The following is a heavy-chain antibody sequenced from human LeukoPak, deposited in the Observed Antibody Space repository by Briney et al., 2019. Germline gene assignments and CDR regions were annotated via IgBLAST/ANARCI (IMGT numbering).Heavy chain of an antibody. CDR3: ARRPPWWQDLGSVFDI. CDR1: GGSFSGYY. Sequence: PSETLSLTCAVYGGSFSGYYWSWIRQPPGKGLEWIGEINHSGSTNYNPSLKSRVTISVDTSKNQFSLKLSSVTAADTAVYYCARRPPWWQDLGSVFDIWGQGTMVAVSS. D-gene: IGHD2-15*01. J-gene: IGHJ3*02. CDR2: INHSGST. V-gene: IGHV4-34*01.